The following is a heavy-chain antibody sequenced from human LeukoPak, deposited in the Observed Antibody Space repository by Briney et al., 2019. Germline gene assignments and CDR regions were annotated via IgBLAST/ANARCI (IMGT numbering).Heavy chain of an antibody. CDR2: IYYSGST. Sequence: SETLSLTCTVSGDSISSSTYYWGWIRQPPGKGLEWIGNIYYSGSTNYKPSLKSRVTISVDTTKNHFSLKLSSVTAADTAVYYCARSSHISGRPWGFDPWGRGTLVTVSS. CDR3: ARSSHISGRPWGFDP. V-gene: IGHV4-39*02. J-gene: IGHJ5*02. CDR1: GDSISSSTYY. D-gene: IGHD3-22*01.